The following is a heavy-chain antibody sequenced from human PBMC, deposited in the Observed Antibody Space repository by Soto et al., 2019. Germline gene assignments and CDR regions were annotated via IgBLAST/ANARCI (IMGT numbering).Heavy chain of an antibody. D-gene: IGHD3-10*01. V-gene: IGHV3-74*01. CDR2: IRSGVTGT. Sequence: EVRLVESGGGLVQPGGSLRLSCVASGLTFSDYWIHWVRQAPGKGLMWVSGIRSGVTGTAYADSVKGRFTISRDTAKNTVYLQMNNLRAADTAVYYCGRVDSNTGGDWGQGTLVTVSS. CDR3: GRVDSNTGGD. CDR1: GLTFSDYW. J-gene: IGHJ4*02.